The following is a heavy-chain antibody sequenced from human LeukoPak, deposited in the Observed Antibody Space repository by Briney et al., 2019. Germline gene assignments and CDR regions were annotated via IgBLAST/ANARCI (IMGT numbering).Heavy chain of an antibody. CDR3: ARVKLTGVFDP. CDR1: GGSISSYY. Sequence: PSETLSLTCTVSGGSISSYYWSWIRQPPGKGLEWIGYIYYSGSTNYNPSLKSRVTISVDTSKNQFSLKLSPVTAADTAVYYCARVKLTGVFDPWGQGTLVTVSS. D-gene: IGHD7-27*01. J-gene: IGHJ5*02. V-gene: IGHV4-59*01. CDR2: IYYSGST.